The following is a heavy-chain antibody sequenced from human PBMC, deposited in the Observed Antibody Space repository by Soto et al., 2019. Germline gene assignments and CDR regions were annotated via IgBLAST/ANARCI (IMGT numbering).Heavy chain of an antibody. Sequence: GPSVTVSCKASGYTFTSYDINWVRQATGQGLEWMGWMNPNSGNTGYAQKLQGRVTMTRNTSISTAYMELSSLRSEDTAVYYCAAHILGYCSSTSCSKDDYWGQGTLVTVSS. CDR1: GYTFTSYD. J-gene: IGHJ4*02. D-gene: IGHD2-2*01. V-gene: IGHV1-8*01. CDR3: AAHILGYCSSTSCSKDDY. CDR2: MNPNSGNT.